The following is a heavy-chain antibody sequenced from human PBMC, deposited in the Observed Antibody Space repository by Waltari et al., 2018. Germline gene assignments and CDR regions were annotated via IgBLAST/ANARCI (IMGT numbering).Heavy chain of an antibody. CDR3: ARDHPDCSSSSCYE. Sequence: QVQLLQSGAEVKKPGASVKVSCKASGYTFTGYFIHWVRQAPGQGLEWMGRSKPNVGDTNYAQTFQGRVTMTRDTSITTAYMDLSRLRSDDTAVYYCARDHPDCSSSSCYEWGQGTLVTVSS. D-gene: IGHD2-2*01. J-gene: IGHJ4*02. CDR1: GYTFTGYF. CDR2: SKPNVGDT. V-gene: IGHV1-2*06.